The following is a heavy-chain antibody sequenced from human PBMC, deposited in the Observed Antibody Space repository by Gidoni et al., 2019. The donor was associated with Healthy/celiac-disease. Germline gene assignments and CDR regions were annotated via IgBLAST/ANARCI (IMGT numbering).Heavy chain of an antibody. CDR2: IDWDDDK. CDR1: GFSLSTSGMC. J-gene: IGHJ4*02. Sequence: QVTLRESGPALVKPTQTLTLTCTFPGFSLSTSGMCVSWIRQPPGTALEWLALIDWDDDKYYSTSLKTRLTISKDTSKNQVVLTMTNMDPVDTATYYCARIGRYSSGWSLFDYWGQGTLVTVSS. V-gene: IGHV2-70*01. D-gene: IGHD6-19*01. CDR3: ARIGRYSSGWSLFDY.